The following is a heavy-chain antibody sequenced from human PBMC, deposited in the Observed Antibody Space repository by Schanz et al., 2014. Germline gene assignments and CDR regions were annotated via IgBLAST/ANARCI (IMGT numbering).Heavy chain of an antibody. CDR3: ATNSPVRMVRGSNAFDA. CDR1: GYTVSALA. V-gene: IGHV1-24*01. CDR2: FDVEDGET. Sequence: QVQLLQSGSEVKKPGASVKVSCEISGYTVSALAMHWVRQAPGKGLEWLGGFDVEDGETIYAQKFQGRVTRTEDTSTETAYMELSGLRSGDTAVYYCATNSPVRMVRGSNAFDAWGQGTMVTVSS. D-gene: IGHD3-10*01. J-gene: IGHJ3*01.